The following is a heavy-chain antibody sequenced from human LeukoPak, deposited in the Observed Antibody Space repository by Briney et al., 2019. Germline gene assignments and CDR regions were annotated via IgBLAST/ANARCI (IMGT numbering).Heavy chain of an antibody. CDR1: GYTLISYG. CDR3: AKDVPTVDY. Sequence: ASVKVSCKTSGYTLISYGISWVRQAPVQGLERMGCISAYNSNTNYAHKLQGRVTMTTDTSTSTAYMELKSRRSVDAALYYCAKDVPTVDYWRQGTLVTVCS. J-gene: IGHJ4*02. V-gene: IGHV1-18*01. CDR2: ISAYNSNT.